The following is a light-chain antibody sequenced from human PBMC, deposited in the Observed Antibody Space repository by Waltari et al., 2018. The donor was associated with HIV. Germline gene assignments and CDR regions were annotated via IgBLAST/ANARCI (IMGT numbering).Light chain of an antibody. CDR3: CSYARSGIP. CDR1: RTDVGSYNL. V-gene: IGLV2-23*02. J-gene: IGLJ2*01. Sequence: QSALTQPASVSGSFGQSITIPCTGTRTDVGSYNLVSWYQYHPGKAPKLFIYEVSKRPSGVSNRFSGSKSGNTASLTVSGLQAEDEAHYYCCSYARSGIPFGGGTKLTVL. CDR2: EVS.